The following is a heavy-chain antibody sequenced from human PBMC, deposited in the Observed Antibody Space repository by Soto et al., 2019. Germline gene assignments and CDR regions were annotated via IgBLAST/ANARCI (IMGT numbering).Heavy chain of an antibody. D-gene: IGHD3-22*01. J-gene: IGHJ4*02. Sequence: QVQLVQSGAEVKKPGSSVKVSCKASGGTFSSYAISWVRQAPGQGLEWMGGIIPIFGTANYAQKFQGRVTITADKSTSTAYMELSSLRSEDPAVYYCASPIHYYDSSGSDYWGQGTLVTVSS. CDR1: GGTFSSYA. CDR3: ASPIHYYDSSGSDY. V-gene: IGHV1-69*06. CDR2: IIPIFGTA.